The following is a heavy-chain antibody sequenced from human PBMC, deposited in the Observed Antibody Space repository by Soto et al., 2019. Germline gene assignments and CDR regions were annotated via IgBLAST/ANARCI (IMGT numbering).Heavy chain of an antibody. V-gene: IGHV3-21*01. CDR1: GFTFSSYS. CDR2: ISSSSSYI. J-gene: IGHJ4*02. Sequence: VQLVESGGGLVKPGGSLRLSCAASGFTFSSYSMNWVRQAPGKGLEWVSSISSSSSYIYYADSVKGRFTISRDNAKNSLYLQMSSLRAEDTAVYYCARDPAGYYYGSGSPSGFDYWGQGTLVTVPS. D-gene: IGHD3-10*01. CDR3: ARDPAGYYYGSGSPSGFDY.